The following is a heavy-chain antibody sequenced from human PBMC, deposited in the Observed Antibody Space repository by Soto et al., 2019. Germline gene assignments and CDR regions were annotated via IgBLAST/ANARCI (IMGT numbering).Heavy chain of an antibody. Sequence: GGSLRLSCAASGFTFSDYYMSWIRQAPGKGLEWVSYISSSGNTVYYADSVEGRFTISRDNAQNSVHLQMNSLRAEDTAVYYCARDSRVHYGSGSSVDGWGQGTLVTVSS. CDR2: ISSSGNTV. V-gene: IGHV3-11*01. CDR3: ARDSRVHYGSGSSVDG. CDR1: GFTFSDYY. J-gene: IGHJ4*02. D-gene: IGHD3-10*01.